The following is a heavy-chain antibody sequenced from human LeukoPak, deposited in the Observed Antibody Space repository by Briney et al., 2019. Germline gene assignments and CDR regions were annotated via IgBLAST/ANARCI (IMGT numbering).Heavy chain of an antibody. CDR3: ATQTAAGFY. CDR2: INHSGST. Sequence: TSETLSLTCAVYGGPFSGYYWSWIRQPPGKGLEWIGEINHSGSTNYNPSLKSRVTISVDTSKNQFSLKLNSVTAADTAAYYCATQTAAGFYWGQGTLVTVSS. D-gene: IGHD6-13*01. J-gene: IGHJ4*02. V-gene: IGHV4-34*01. CDR1: GGPFSGYY.